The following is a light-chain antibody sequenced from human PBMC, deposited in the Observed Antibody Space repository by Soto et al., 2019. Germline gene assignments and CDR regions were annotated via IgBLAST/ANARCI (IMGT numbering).Light chain of an antibody. CDR3: LSDAGSHNFRNV. Sequence: QSALTQPPSASGSPGQSVTISCTGTSSDVGGYNYVSWYQQHPGKAPKLMIYEVSKRPSGVPDRFSGSKSGNTASLTVSGLQSEDEADYDVLSDAGSHNFRNVFGTWTKLTVL. V-gene: IGLV2-8*01. CDR1: SSDVGGYNY. CDR2: EVS. J-gene: IGLJ1*01.